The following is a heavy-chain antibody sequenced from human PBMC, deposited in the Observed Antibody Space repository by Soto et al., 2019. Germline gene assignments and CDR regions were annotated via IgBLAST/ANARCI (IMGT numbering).Heavy chain of an antibody. D-gene: IGHD6-19*01. CDR1: GYTFTGYA. CDR3: ARAVAVPADFDY. Sequence: ASVKVSCKASGYTFTGYAMHWVRQAPGQRLEWMGWINAGNGNTKYSQKFQGRVTITRDTSASTAYMELSSLRSEDTSVYYCARAVAVPADFDYWGQGTLVTVS. CDR2: INAGNGNT. V-gene: IGHV1-3*01. J-gene: IGHJ4*02.